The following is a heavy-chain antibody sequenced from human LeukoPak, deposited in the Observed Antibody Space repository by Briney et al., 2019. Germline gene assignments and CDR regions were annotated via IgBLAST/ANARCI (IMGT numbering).Heavy chain of an antibody. J-gene: IGHJ4*02. CDR2: INPNSGGT. CDR1: GYTFTGYY. D-gene: IGHD3-22*01. Sequence: ASVKVSCKASGYTFTGYYMHWVRQAPGQGLGWMGWINPNSGGTNYAQTFQGRVTMTRDTSISTAYMELSRLRSDDTAVYYCAREGESVNYYDSSGYYYDYWGQGTLVTVSS. V-gene: IGHV1-2*02. CDR3: AREGESVNYYDSSGYYYDY.